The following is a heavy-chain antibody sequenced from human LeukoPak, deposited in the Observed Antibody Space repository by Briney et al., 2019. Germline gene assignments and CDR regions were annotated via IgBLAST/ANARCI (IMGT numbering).Heavy chain of an antibody. CDR3: AGYTAMVAFHAHGFDI. CDR2: IYYSGST. D-gene: IGHD5-18*01. V-gene: IGHV4-31*03. J-gene: IGHJ3*02. Sequence: SETLSLTCTVSGGSISSGGYYWSWIRQHPGKGLEWIGYIYYSGSTYYNPSLKSRVTISVDTSKNQFSLKLRSVTAADTAVYYCAGYTAMVAFHAHGFDIWGKGTMVTVS. CDR1: GGSISSGGYY.